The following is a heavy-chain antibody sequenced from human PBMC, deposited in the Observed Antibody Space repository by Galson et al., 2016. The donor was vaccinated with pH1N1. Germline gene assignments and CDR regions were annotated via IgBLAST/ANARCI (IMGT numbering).Heavy chain of an antibody. V-gene: IGHV1-3*04. J-gene: IGHJ4*02. CDR2: INTGSGYT. CDR1: GYTFTSYA. CDR3: GRDGLTMITFGVPGNYFDY. Sequence: SVKVSCKASGYTFTSYAIHWVRQAPGQRLEWMGWINTGSGYTKYSQKFHDRITITKDTSASTVYLELSSLRSEDTAVYYCGRDGLTMITFGVPGNYFDYWGRGTLVTVSS. D-gene: IGHD3-16*01.